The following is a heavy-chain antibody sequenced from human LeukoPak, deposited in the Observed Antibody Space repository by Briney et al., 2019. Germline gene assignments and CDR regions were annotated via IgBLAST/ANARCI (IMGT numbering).Heavy chain of an antibody. Sequence: GGALRLSCAASGFTFSIYGMNWVRQAPGKGLEWVSYISSSGTTIYYADTVKGRFTTSRDNAKNSLCLQIKSLRAEDTAVYYCAGGSDFVWGSYRPYFDYWGQGTLVTVSS. CDR1: GFTFSIYG. CDR3: AGGSDFVWGSYRPYFDY. V-gene: IGHV3-48*03. J-gene: IGHJ4*02. CDR2: ISSSGTTI. D-gene: IGHD3-16*02.